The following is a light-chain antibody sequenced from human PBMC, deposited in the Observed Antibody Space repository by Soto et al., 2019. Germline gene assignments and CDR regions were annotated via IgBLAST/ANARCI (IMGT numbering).Light chain of an antibody. J-gene: IGKJ1*01. CDR2: AAS. CDR3: PQSYSTPLT. Sequence: DIQVTQSPYSLCASVGGRATSTCRASQSISSYLNWYQQKPGKAPKLLIYAASSLQSGVPSRFSGSGSGTDFTLTICSLQPEDFATYYCPQSYSTPLTFGPGTKVDIK. V-gene: IGKV1-39*01. CDR1: QSISSY.